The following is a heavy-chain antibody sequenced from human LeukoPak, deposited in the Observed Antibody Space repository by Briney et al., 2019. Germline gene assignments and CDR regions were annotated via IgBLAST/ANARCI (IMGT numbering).Heavy chain of an antibody. Sequence: SQTLSLTCTLSGRSISSGDYYGSWIRQPPGKGGVWIGYIYYSGSTYYNPSLKSRVTISVDTSKNQYSLKLSAVTAADTAVYYCARSEWELGAFDIWGQGTMVTVSS. CDR1: GRSISSGDYY. D-gene: IGHD1-26*01. CDR2: IYYSGST. V-gene: IGHV4-30-4*08. CDR3: ARSEWELGAFDI. J-gene: IGHJ3*02.